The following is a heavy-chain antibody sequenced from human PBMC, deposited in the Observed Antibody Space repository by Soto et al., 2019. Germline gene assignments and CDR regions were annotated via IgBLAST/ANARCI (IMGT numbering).Heavy chain of an antibody. CDR1: GFPFGDYY. CDR3: ASDRHYLPRY. Sequence: SLRLSCAASGFPFGDYYMSWIRQAPGKGLEWVSYISSGGSTIYYADSVKGRFTISRDNAKNSLFLQMDSLRAEDTAVYYCASDRHYLPRYWGQGPLVTVSS. V-gene: IGHV3-11*01. D-gene: IGHD1-26*01. J-gene: IGHJ4*02. CDR2: ISSGGSTI.